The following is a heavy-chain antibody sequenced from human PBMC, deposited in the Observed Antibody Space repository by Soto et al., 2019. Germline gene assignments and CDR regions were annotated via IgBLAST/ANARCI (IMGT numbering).Heavy chain of an antibody. D-gene: IGHD4-4*01. CDR2: INPGDSEI. V-gene: IGHV5-51*01. CDR3: ARHEQFYYQFYGMDV. CDR1: GYSFTTYW. Sequence: PGESLKISCKTSGYSFTTYWLGWVRQMPGKGLEWMGIINPGDSEIRYSPSFQGRVTISADRSINTAYLQWSSLEASDTAIYYCARHEQFYYQFYGMDVWGQGTTVTVSS. J-gene: IGHJ6*02.